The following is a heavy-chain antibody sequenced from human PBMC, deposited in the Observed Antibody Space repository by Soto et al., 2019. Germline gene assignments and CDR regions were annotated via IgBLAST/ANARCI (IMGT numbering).Heavy chain of an antibody. D-gene: IGHD3-16*02. J-gene: IGHJ3*01. V-gene: IGHV3-15*01. Sequence: EVQRVESGGGLVNPGGSLRLSCAASGLTFGDAWMTWVRQAPGKGPAWVGLISRKAGGGTADYAAHVKGRFILSRDDSKTTVDLQMNSRKTEDTAVYDCTKERPLTGGGVIATWGHGTVVPVSS. CDR1: GLTFGDAW. CDR3: TKERPLTGGGVIAT. CDR2: ISRKAGGGTA.